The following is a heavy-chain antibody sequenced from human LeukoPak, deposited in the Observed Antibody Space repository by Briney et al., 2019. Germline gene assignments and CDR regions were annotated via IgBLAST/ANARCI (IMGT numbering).Heavy chain of an antibody. Sequence: ASVKVSCKASGYTFTGYYMHWMRQAPGQRLEWMGWLNPNSGGTNYAQKFQGRVTMTRDTSISTAYMELSRLRSDDTAVYYCARDPGAQIYAGTLANDYWGQGTLVTVSS. V-gene: IGHV1-2*02. D-gene: IGHD6-13*01. CDR2: LNPNSGGT. J-gene: IGHJ4*02. CDR1: GYTFTGYY. CDR3: ARDPGAQIYAGTLANDY.